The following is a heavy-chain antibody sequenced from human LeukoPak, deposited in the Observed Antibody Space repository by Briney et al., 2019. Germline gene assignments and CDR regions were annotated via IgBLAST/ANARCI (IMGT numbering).Heavy chain of an antibody. D-gene: IGHD5-24*01. V-gene: IGHV3-23*01. Sequence: GGSLRLSCAASGFTFSSYDMSWVRQAPGKGLEWVSAISGSGGSTYYADSVKGRFTISRDNSKNTLYLQMNSLRAEDTAVYYCAKVSGMATTGDYFDYWGQGTLVTVSS. J-gene: IGHJ4*02. CDR3: AKVSGMATTGDYFDY. CDR1: GFTFSSYD. CDR2: ISGSGGST.